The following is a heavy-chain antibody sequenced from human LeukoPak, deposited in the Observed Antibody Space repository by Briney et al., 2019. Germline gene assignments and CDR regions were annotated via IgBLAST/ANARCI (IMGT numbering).Heavy chain of an antibody. D-gene: IGHD3-10*01. CDR3: ARHLLLWFGDPFDY. CDR1: GGSFSGYY. V-gene: IGHV4-34*01. Sequence: SETLSLTCAVYGGSFSGYYWSWIRQPPGKGLEWIGEINHSGSTNYNPSLKSRVTISVDTSKNQFSLKLSSVTAADTAVYHCARHLLLWFGDPFDYWGQGTLVTVSS. J-gene: IGHJ4*02. CDR2: INHSGST.